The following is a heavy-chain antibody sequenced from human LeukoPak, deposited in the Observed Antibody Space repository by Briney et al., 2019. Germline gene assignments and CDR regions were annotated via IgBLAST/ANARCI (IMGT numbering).Heavy chain of an antibody. J-gene: IGHJ3*02. D-gene: IGHD2-15*01. CDR3: ARVKQHCSGGSCYWGRWGGERLYDAFDI. CDR1: GYTFTSYD. CDR2: MNPNSGNT. V-gene: IGHV1-8*01. Sequence: GASVKVSCKASGYTFTSYDINWVRQATGQGLEWMGWMNPNSGNTGYAQKFQGRVTMTRDTSISTAYMELSRLRSDDTAVYYCARVKQHCSGGSCYWGRWGGERLYDAFDIWGQGTMVTVSS.